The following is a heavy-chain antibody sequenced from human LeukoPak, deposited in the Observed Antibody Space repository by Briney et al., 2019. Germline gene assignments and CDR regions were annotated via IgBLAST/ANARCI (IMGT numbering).Heavy chain of an antibody. J-gene: IGHJ4*02. CDR2: LSGSGGNT. D-gene: IGHD3-22*01. CDR1: GFTFSSYA. CDR3: AKGSYYYDSADYFDY. Sequence: QPGGSLRLSCAASGFTFSSYAMSWVRQAPGKGLEGVSTLSGSGGNTYYADSVKGRVTISRDNSKNTLYLQMNSLRAEDTAVYHCAKGSYYYDSADYFDYWGQGTLVTVSS. V-gene: IGHV3-23*01.